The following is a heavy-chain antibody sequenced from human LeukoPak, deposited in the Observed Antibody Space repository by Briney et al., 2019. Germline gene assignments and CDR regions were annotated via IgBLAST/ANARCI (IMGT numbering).Heavy chain of an antibody. CDR3: ATARAVRGVIGYGMDV. D-gene: IGHD3-10*01. V-gene: IGHV1-24*01. CDR2: FDPEDGET. CDR1: GYTLTELS. Sequence: ASVKVSCKVSGYTLTELSMHWVRQAPGKGLEWMGGFDPEDGETIYAQKFQGRVTMTEDTSTDTAYMELSSLRSGDTAVYYCATARAVRGVIGYGMDVWGQGTTVTVSS. J-gene: IGHJ6*02.